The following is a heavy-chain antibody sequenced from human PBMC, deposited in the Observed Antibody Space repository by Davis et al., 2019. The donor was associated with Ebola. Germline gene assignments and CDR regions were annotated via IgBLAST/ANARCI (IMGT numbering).Heavy chain of an antibody. CDR2: ISYDGSNK. CDR3: ARVTGTAPPRFDY. CDR1: GFTFSSYG. Sequence: PGGSLRLSCAASGFTFSSYGMHWVRQAPGKGLEWVAVISYDGSNKYYADSVKGRFTISRDNAKNSLYLQMNSLRDEDTAVYYCARVTGTAPPRFDYWGQGTLVTVSS. V-gene: IGHV3-30*03. J-gene: IGHJ4*02. D-gene: IGHD1-1*01.